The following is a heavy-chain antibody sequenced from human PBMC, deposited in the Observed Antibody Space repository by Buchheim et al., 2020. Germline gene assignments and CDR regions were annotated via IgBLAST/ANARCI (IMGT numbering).Heavy chain of an antibody. CDR2: ISSSGSTI. CDR1: GFTFSSYE. J-gene: IGHJ4*02. V-gene: IGHV3-48*03. D-gene: IGHD3-9*01. CDR3: ARLADYDILTGYPIDDKLFDY. Sequence: EVQLVESGGGLVQPGGSLRLSCAASGFTFSSYEMNWVRQAPGKGLEWVSYISSSGSTIYYADSVKGRVTISRDKAKNSLYLQMNSLRAEDTAVYYCARLADYDILTGYPIDDKLFDYWGQGTL.